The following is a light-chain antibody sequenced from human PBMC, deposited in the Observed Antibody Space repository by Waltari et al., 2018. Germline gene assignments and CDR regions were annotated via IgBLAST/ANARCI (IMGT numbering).Light chain of an antibody. CDR2: DAS. CDR1: QSVGNQ. V-gene: IGKV3-11*01. CDR3: QYWRI. Sequence: EIVLTQSPATLSLSPGERATLSCRASQSVGNQLAWYQQKRGQTPRLLISDASNRATGIPARFSGSGSGTDFTLAISGLEPEDFAIYYCQYWRIFGQGTKLEIK. J-gene: IGKJ2*01.